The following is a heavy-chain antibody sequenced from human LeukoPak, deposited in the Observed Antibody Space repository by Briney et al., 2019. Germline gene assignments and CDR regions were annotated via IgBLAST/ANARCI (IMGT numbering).Heavy chain of an antibody. CDR2: IARDDYT. CDR1: GFTFRDYS. V-gene: IGHV3-23*01. J-gene: IGHJ4*02. CDR3: VKERDRGTDVADDFEF. Sequence: HSGGSLRLSCVASGFTFRDYSMAWVRQVPGGGLEWVSAIARDDYTVYPDPLKGRFTISRDNSRNTLYLQMNGLRAEDTAVYYCVKERDRGTDVADDFEFWGQGTLVTVSS. D-gene: IGHD6-19*01.